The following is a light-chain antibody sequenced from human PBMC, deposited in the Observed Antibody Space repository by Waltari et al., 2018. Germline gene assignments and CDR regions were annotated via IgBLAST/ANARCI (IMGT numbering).Light chain of an antibody. CDR1: QSISNL. J-gene: IGKJ1*01. V-gene: IGKV1-5*03. CDR2: KAS. CDR3: QQYNGR. Sequence: DIQMTQSPSPLSASVGDRVTIPCRASQSISNLLAWYQQKPGKAPKYLISKASNLESGVPSRFSGSGSGTEFTLTISSLQPDDFASYYCQQYNGRFGQGTKVEMK.